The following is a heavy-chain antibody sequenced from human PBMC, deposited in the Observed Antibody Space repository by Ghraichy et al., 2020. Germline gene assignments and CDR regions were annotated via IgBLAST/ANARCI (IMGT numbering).Heavy chain of an antibody. CDR3: ARDADTNSRYSNFDY. J-gene: IGHJ4*02. Sequence: GGSLRLSCAASGFTFSNYAMTWVRQAPGKGLEWVSVISGSAGSTYYADSVKGRFTISRDNSKRTLYLQMNSLRAEDTAVYYCARDADTNSRYSNFDYWGQGTLVTVSS. CDR1: GFTFSNYA. D-gene: IGHD2-15*01. CDR2: ISGSAGST. V-gene: IGHV3-23*01.